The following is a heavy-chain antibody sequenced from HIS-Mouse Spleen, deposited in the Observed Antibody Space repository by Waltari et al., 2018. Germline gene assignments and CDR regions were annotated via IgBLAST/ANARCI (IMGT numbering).Heavy chain of an antibody. CDR3: AGGVGSSWYYFDY. J-gene: IGHJ4*02. V-gene: IGHV3-53*01. CDR1: GFTVSSNS. D-gene: IGHD6-13*01. CDR2: IYSGGST. Sequence: EVQLVESGGGLIQPGGSLRLSCAASGFTVSSNSMSGVRQAPGKGLEWVSVIYSGGSTYYADSVKGRFTISRDNSKNTLYLQMNSLRAEDTAVYYCAGGVGSSWYYFDYWGQGTLVTVSS.